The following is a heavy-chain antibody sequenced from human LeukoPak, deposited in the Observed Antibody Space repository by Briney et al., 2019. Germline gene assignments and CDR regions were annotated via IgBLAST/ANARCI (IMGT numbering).Heavy chain of an antibody. J-gene: IGHJ4*02. Sequence: SETLSLTCTVSDVSLSTGYYYWNWIRQPPGKGLEWIGYISYSGSTYYNPSLKSRVAISVDTSKNQFSLKLTFLTAADTAVYYCARESYSRYCYFDYWGQGTLVTVSS. CDR2: ISYSGST. CDR3: ARESYSRYCYFDY. V-gene: IGHV4-30-4*01. CDR1: DVSLSTGYYY. D-gene: IGHD6-13*01.